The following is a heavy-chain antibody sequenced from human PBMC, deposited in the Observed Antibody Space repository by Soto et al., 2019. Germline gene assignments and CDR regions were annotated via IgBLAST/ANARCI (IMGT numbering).Heavy chain of an antibody. CDR1: GFTFSGSA. V-gene: IGHV3-23*01. CDR2: IXXXGXNX. CDR3: AKSPDFYYDGMDV. J-gene: IGHJ6*02. Sequence: PGGSLRLSCAASGFTFSGSAMTWVRQAPGTGLEWXSXIXXXGXNXXXAXXXXGRFTISRDNSKNTLSLQMTSLRADDTAVYYCAKSPDFYYDGMDVWGQGTTVTVSS.